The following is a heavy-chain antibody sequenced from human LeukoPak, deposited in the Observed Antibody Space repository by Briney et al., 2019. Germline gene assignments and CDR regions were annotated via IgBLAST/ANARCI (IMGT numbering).Heavy chain of an antibody. CDR3: AKRFISWYYFDY. V-gene: IGHV3-23*01. D-gene: IGHD6-13*01. CDR2: ISSSGGNT. CDR1: GFTFSNYA. Sequence: GGSLRLSCAATGFTFSNYAMSWVRQAPGKGLEWVSTISSSGGNTYYADSVKGRFTISRDNSKSTLYLQMNSLRAEDTAVYYCAKRFISWYYFDYWGQGTLVTVSS. J-gene: IGHJ4*02.